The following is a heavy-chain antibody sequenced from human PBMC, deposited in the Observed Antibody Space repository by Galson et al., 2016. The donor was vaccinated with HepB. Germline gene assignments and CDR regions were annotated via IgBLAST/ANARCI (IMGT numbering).Heavy chain of an antibody. D-gene: IGHD7-27*01. CDR2: ISYDGSRR. J-gene: IGHJ4*02. Sequence: SLRLSCAASGFTFSTYAMHWVRQAPGKGLEWVADISYDGSRRRYADSVKARFTVSRDNSNNTLYLHINSLRPDDTAVYFCAREINWGHYFDSWGQGTLVTVSS. V-gene: IGHV3-30-3*01. CDR3: AREINWGHYFDS. CDR1: GFTFSTYA.